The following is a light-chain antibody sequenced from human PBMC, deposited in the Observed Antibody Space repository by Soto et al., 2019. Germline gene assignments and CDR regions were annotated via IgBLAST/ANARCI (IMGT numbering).Light chain of an antibody. CDR1: QSLVYSDGNTY. J-gene: IGKJ5*01. CDR2: KVS. Sequence: DIVMTQTPLSSPVTLGQPASISCRSSQSLVYSDGNTYLTWFQQRPGRSPRRLIYKVSNRDSGVPARFSGSGSGTDFALKISRVEAEDVGVYYCMQGTHWPITVGQGTRWRL. CDR3: MQGTHWPIT. V-gene: IGKV2-30*01.